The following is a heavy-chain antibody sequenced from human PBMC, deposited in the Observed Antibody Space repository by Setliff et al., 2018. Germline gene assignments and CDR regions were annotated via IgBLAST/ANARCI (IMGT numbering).Heavy chain of an antibody. J-gene: IGHJ5*02. CDR1: GGSISSSSYY. Sequence: KPSETLSLTCTVSGGSISSSSYYWGWIRQPPGKGLEWIGSIYYSGSTYYNPSLKSRVTISVDTSKNQFSLKLSSVTAADTAVYYCARHGGALYYNFWSGYPNWLDPWGQGTLVTVSS. D-gene: IGHD3-3*01. V-gene: IGHV4-39*01. CDR3: ARHGGALYYNFWSGYPNWLDP. CDR2: IYYSGST.